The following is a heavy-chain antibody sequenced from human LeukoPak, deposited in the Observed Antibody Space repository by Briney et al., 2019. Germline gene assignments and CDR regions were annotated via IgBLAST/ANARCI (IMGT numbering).Heavy chain of an antibody. CDR2: INPNSGGT. Sequence: GASVKVSCKASGYTFTGYYMHWVRQAPGQGLEWMGWINPNSGGTNYAQKFQGRVTMTRDTSISTAYMELSRLRSDDTAVYYCARAHPHRYSSSWYSREGHTYNWFDPWGQGTLVTVSS. CDR1: GYTFTGYY. CDR3: ARAHPHRYSSSWYSREGHTYNWFDP. V-gene: IGHV1-2*02. J-gene: IGHJ5*02. D-gene: IGHD6-13*01.